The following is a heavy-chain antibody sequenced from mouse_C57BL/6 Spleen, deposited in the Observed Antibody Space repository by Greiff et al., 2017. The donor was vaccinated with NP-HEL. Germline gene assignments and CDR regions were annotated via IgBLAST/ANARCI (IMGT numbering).Heavy chain of an antibody. CDR2: INPNNGGT. CDR3: ARWITTVVAVDY. V-gene: IGHV1-26*01. J-gene: IGHJ2*01. CDR1: GYTFTDYY. D-gene: IGHD1-1*01. Sequence: EVKLQQSGPELVKPGASVKISCKASGYTFTDYYMNWVKQSHGKSLEWIGDINPNNGGTSYNQKFKGKATLTVDKSSSTAYMELRSLTSEDSAVYYCARWITTVVAVDYWGQGTTLTVSS.